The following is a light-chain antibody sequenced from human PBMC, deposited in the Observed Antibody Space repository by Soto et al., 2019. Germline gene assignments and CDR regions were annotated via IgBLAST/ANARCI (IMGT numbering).Light chain of an antibody. Sequence: EIVLTQSPGTLSLSPGERATLSCRASQSVSSSYLAWYQQKPGQAPRLLIYGASSRATGIPDRFSGSGSGTDFTLTLSRLEPEDFAVYYCQQYGSSPTFGQGTQVQIK. CDR1: QSVSSSY. CDR2: GAS. J-gene: IGKJ1*01. CDR3: QQYGSSPT. V-gene: IGKV3-20*01.